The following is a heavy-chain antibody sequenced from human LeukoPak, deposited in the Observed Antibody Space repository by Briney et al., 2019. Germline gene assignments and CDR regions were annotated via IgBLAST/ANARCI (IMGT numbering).Heavy chain of an antibody. D-gene: IGHD3-9*01. CDR3: ARVTGYTIEDYFDY. Sequence: SETLSLTCTVSGGSITSSSYYWGWIRQPPGKGLEWTGSFYYSGNTYYNPSLKSRVTISVDTSKSQFSLKLSSVTAADTAVYYCARVTGYTIEDYFDYWGQGTLVTVSS. V-gene: IGHV4-39*07. CDR1: GGSITSSSYY. J-gene: IGHJ4*02. CDR2: FYYSGNT.